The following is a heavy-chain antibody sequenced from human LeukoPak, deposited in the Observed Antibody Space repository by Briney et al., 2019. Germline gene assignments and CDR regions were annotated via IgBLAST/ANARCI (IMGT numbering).Heavy chain of an antibody. CDR1: GFTFSSYA. V-gene: IGHV3-23*01. J-gene: IGHJ4*02. CDR3: AKESPGDYDY. Sequence: GGSLRLSCAASGFTFSSYAMGWVRQAPGQGLEWVSAIGRSGDSTYNPDSVKGRFTISRDNSKNTLFLQMNSLRAEDTAVYYCAKESPGDYDYWGQGTLVTVSS. D-gene: IGHD1-1*01. CDR2: IGRSGDST.